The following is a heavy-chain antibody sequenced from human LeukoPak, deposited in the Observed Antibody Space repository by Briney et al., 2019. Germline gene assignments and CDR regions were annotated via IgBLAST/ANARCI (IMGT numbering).Heavy chain of an antibody. CDR1: GGSISSSSYY. V-gene: IGHV4-39*07. D-gene: IGHD1-26*01. Sequence: SETLSLTCTVSGGSISSSSYYWGWIRQPPGKGLEWIGSIYYSGSTYYNPSLKSRVTISVDTSKNQFSLKLSSVTAADTAVYYCARDLGGSYLWGQGTLVTVSS. J-gene: IGHJ4*02. CDR2: IYYSGST. CDR3: ARDLGGSYL.